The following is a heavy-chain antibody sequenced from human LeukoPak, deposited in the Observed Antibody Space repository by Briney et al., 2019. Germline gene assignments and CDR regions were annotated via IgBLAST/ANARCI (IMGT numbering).Heavy chain of an antibody. CDR3: ARSPREMAGAFDY. CDR1: GGSISSYY. D-gene: IGHD5-24*01. J-gene: IGHJ4*02. CDR2: IYYSGST. V-gene: IGHV4-59*08. Sequence: SETLSLTCTVSGGSISSYYWSWIRQPPGKGLEWIGYIYYSGSTNYNPSLKSRVTISVDTSKNQFSLKLSSVTAADTAVYYCARSPREMAGAFDYWGRGTLVTVSS.